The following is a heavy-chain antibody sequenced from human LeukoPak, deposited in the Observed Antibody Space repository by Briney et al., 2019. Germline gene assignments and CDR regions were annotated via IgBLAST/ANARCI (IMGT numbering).Heavy chain of an antibody. D-gene: IGHD5-12*01. CDR2: IYHSGST. V-gene: IGHV4-4*02. CDR3: ARRGRYSGYIY. CDR1: GGSISSSNW. J-gene: IGHJ4*02. Sequence: SETLSLTCAVSGGSISSSNWWSWVRQPPGKGLEWIGEIYHSGSTNYNPSLKSRATISVDKSKNQFSLKLSSVTAADTAVYYCARRGRYSGYIYWGQGTLVTVSS.